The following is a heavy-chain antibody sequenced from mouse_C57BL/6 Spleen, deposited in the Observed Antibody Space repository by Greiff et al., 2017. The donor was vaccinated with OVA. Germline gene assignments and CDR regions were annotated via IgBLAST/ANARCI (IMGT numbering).Heavy chain of an antibody. J-gene: IGHJ1*03. V-gene: IGHV1-69*01. CDR2: IDPSDSYT. CDR1: GYTFTSYW. Sequence: QVQLQQSGAELVMPGASVKLSCKASGYTFTSYWMHWVKQRPGQGLEWIGEIDPSDSYTNYNQKFKGKSTLTVDKSSSTAYMQLSSLTSEDSAVYYCARSVNWDGYFDGWGTGTTVTVSS. D-gene: IGHD4-1*01. CDR3: ARSVNWDGYFDG.